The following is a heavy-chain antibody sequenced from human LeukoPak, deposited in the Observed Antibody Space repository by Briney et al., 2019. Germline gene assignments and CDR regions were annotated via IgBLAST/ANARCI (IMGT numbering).Heavy chain of an antibody. V-gene: IGHV1-3*03. CDR2: INVGHGNT. CDR1: GYTFTTYA. D-gene: IGHD3-10*01. CDR3: AREGKDYYGSGSYHKGGFDY. Sequence: GASVKVSCKASGYTFTTYAMHWVRQAPGQRLEWMGWINVGHGNTKYSQEFQGRATITRDTSASTAYMELSSLRSEDMAVYYCAREGKDYYGSGSYHKGGFDYWGQGTLVTVSS. J-gene: IGHJ4*02.